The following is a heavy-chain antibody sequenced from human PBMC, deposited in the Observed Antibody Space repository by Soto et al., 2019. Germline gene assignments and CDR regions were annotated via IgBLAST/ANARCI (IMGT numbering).Heavy chain of an antibody. D-gene: IGHD6-13*01. J-gene: IGHJ6*02. Sequence: QVQLVQSGAEVKKPGSSVKVSCKASGGTFSSYAISWVRQAPGQGLEWMGGIIPIFGTANYAQKFQGRVTITADESTSTAYMELSSLRSEDTAVYYCARSYSSSWSDGHAVGDYYYYGMDVWGQGTTVTVSS. CDR2: IIPIFGTA. V-gene: IGHV1-69*01. CDR3: ARSYSSSWSDGHAVGDYYYYGMDV. CDR1: GGTFSSYA.